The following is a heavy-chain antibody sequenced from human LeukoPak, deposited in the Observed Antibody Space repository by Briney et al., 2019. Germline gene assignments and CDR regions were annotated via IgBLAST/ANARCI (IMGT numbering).Heavy chain of an antibody. D-gene: IGHD6-13*01. J-gene: IGHJ4*02. V-gene: IGHV1-24*01. CDR3: APFEATAAGTSY. Sequence: ASVKVSCKVSGYTLTELSMHWVRQAPGKGLEWMGGFDPEDGETIYAQKFQGRVTMTEDTSTDTAYMELSSLRSEDTAVYYCAPFEATAAGTSYWGQGTLVTVSS. CDR2: FDPEDGET. CDR1: GYTLTELS.